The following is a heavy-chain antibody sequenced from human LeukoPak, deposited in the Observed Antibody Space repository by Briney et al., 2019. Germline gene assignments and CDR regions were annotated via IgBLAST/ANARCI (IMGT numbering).Heavy chain of an antibody. Sequence: GGSLRLSCAASGFTFSNAWMSWVRQAPGKGLEWVGRIESKTDGGTTDYAAPVKGRFTISRDDSKNTLYLQMNSLKTEDTAVYYCTTGYYYDSSFDYWGQGTLVTVSS. CDR3: TTGYYYDSSFDY. CDR1: GFTFSNAW. D-gene: IGHD3-22*01. CDR2: IESKTDGGTT. V-gene: IGHV3-15*04. J-gene: IGHJ4*02.